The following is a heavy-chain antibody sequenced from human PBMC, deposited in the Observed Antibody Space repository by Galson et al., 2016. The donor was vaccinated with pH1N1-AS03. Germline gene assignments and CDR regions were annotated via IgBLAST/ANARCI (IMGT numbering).Heavy chain of an antibody. CDR1: GGSVSDNNW. J-gene: IGHJ4*02. D-gene: IGHD4-23*01. CDR2: VYCSGST. CDR3: AREPSWELGNYFDY. Sequence: SETLSLTCAVSGGSVSDNNWWSWVRQPPGKGLEWIGEVYCSGSTNYNPSLKSRVTISLDKSKNQLSLRLTSVTAADTAVYYCAREPSWELGNYFDYWGQGTLVTVSS. V-gene: IGHV4-4*02.